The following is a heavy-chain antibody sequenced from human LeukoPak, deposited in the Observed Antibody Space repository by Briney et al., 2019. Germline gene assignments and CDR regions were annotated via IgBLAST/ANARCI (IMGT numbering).Heavy chain of an antibody. V-gene: IGHV5-51*01. D-gene: IGHD3-10*01. CDR3: ARRYYGSGSSLPHFDY. Sequence: GESLKISCKGSECRFTSYWIGWVRQMPGKGLEWMGIIYPGDSETRYSPPFQGQVTISADKSISTAYLQWSSLKASDTAMYYCARRYYGSGSSLPHFDYWGQGTLVTVSS. CDR1: ECRFTSYW. J-gene: IGHJ4*02. CDR2: IYPGDSET.